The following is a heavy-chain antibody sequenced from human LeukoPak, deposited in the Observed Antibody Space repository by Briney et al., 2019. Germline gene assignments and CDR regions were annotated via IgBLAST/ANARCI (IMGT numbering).Heavy chain of an antibody. CDR3: VKDSSTTSWYFAFDV. CDR2: FGLYGGTT. CDR1: GLIFSSYA. V-gene: IGHV3-23*01. Sequence: GGSLRLSCAASGLIFSSYAMTWVRQAPGKGLEWVSSFGLYGGTTHYADSVRGRFTISRDNSKNTLYLQMTSLRADDTAVYYCVKDSSTTSWYFAFDVWGQGTMVAVSS. D-gene: IGHD2-2*01. J-gene: IGHJ3*01.